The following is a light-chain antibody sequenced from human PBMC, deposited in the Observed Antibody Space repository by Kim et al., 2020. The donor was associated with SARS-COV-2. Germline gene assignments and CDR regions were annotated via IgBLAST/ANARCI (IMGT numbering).Light chain of an antibody. CDR1: YSDVGGQYF. Sequence: QSVLTQPASVSGSPGQSITISCTGVYSDVGGQYFVSWYQQYPGKAPKLIIYEVNNRPSVISTRFSGSKSGNTASLTISRLQAEDEAEYFCSSYASSNTFFGTGTKVTVL. V-gene: IGLV2-14*01. CDR3: SSYASSNTF. CDR2: EVN. J-gene: IGLJ1*01.